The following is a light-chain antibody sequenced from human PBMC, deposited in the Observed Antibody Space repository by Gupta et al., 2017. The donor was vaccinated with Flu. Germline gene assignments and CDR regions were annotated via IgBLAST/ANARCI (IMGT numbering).Light chain of an antibody. CDR2: DDS. CDR3: QVWDSSSDLVV. CDR1: NIGGKT. Sequence: SYVLTQSPSVSVAPGQTARITCGGNNIGGKTVHWYRQRPGQAPVLVVYDDSGRPSGIPERFSGSNSGNTATLTISRVEAGDEADYYCQVWDSSSDLVVFGGGTKLTIL. J-gene: IGLJ2*01. V-gene: IGLV3-21*02.